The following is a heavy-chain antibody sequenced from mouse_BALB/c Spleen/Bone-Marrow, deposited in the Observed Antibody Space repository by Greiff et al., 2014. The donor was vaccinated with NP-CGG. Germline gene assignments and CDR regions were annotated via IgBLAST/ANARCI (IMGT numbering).Heavy chain of an antibody. CDR2: ISSCSSTT. CDR3: ARSDSSAGYFDY. CDR1: GFTFSSFA. Sequence: EVQRQESGGGLVQPGGSGKLSCAASGFTFSSFAMHWVRQGPEKGLEWVGYISSCSSTTNYADTVKGRSTISRDNSKNTLFLQLTSLRSEDTAVYYCARSDSSAGYFDYWGQGTTLTVSS. V-gene: IGHV5-17*02. J-gene: IGHJ2*01. D-gene: IGHD1-1*01.